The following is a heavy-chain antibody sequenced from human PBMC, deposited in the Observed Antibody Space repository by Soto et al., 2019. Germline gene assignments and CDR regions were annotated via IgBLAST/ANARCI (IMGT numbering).Heavy chain of an antibody. J-gene: IGHJ4*02. Sequence: ASVKVSCTASGYTITSYGISWVRQAPGQGLEWMGWISAYNGNTNYAQKLQGRVTMTTDTSTSTAYMELRSLRSDDTAVYYCARASFGPGNDYWGQGTLVTVSS. CDR2: ISAYNGNT. CDR1: GYTITSYG. V-gene: IGHV1-18*01. CDR3: ARASFGPGNDY. D-gene: IGHD3-10*01.